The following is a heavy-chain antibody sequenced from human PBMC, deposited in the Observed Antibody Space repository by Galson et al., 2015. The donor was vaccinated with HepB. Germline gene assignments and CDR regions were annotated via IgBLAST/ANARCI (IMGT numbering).Heavy chain of an antibody. Sequence: SLRLSCAASGFTFSSYSMNWVRQAPGKGLEWVAVISYDGSNKYYADSVKGRFTISRDNSKNTLYLQMNSLRAEDTAVYYCARDLAAYDSSGYPDYWGQGTLVTVSS. D-gene: IGHD3-22*01. CDR2: ISYDGSNK. CDR1: GFTFSSYS. V-gene: IGHV3-30*03. J-gene: IGHJ4*02. CDR3: ARDLAAYDSSGYPDY.